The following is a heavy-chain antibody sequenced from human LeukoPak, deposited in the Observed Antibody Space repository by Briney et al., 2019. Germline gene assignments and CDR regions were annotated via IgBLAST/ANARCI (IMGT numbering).Heavy chain of an antibody. Sequence: GGSLRLSCAASGFSFSTYAMTWVRQAPGKGLEWVASIDAGGGDTYHSASVKGRFTISRDNSMNTLYLQMNSLRADDTAVYYCGKPAKYWLVRGNGVDVWGQGTTVTVSS. CDR3: GKPAKYWLVRGNGVDV. CDR1: GFSFSTYA. D-gene: IGHD6-19*01. CDR2: IDAGGGDT. J-gene: IGHJ6*02. V-gene: IGHV3-23*01.